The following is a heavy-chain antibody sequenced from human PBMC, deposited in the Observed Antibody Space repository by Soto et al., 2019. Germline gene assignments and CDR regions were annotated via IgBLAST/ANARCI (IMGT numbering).Heavy chain of an antibody. CDR3: AGSRGVSEITTESWFDP. J-gene: IGHJ5*02. Sequence: QVQLVQSGAEVKKPGSSVKVSCKASGGTFSNYAISWVRQAPGQGFEWMGGIIPIFGTANYAQKFQGRVTIIADESTSTAYMELSSLRSEDTAVYYCAGSRGVSEITTESWFDPWGQGTLVTVSS. D-gene: IGHD3-10*01. CDR1: GGTFSNYA. CDR2: IIPIFGTA. V-gene: IGHV1-69*01.